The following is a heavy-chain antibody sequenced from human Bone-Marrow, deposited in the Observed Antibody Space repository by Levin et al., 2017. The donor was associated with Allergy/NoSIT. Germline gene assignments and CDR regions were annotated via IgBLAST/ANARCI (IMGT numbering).Heavy chain of an antibody. Sequence: GGSLRLSCATSGFTFSTYWMSWVRQAPGKGLQWVAHIKPDGSEEYYVDSVKGRFTISRDNAKNSLYLQMNSLAVGDTAVYYCARDPGTDFWSGYSDWGRGVLVTVSS. CDR3: ARDPGTDFWSGYSD. V-gene: IGHV3-7*01. CDR2: IKPDGSEE. D-gene: IGHD3-3*01. CDR1: GFTFSTYW. J-gene: IGHJ4*02.